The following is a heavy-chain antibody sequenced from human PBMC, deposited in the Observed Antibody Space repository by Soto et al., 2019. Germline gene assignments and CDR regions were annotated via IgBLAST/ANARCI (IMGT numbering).Heavy chain of an antibody. V-gene: IGHV1-2*04. CDR2: INPNSGGT. CDR3: ARAPLSGWFDP. CDR1: GYTFTGYY. Sequence: ASVKVSCKASGYTFTGYYMHWVRQAPGQGLGWMGWINPNSGGTNYAQKFQGWVTMTRDTSISTAYMELSRLRSDDTAVYYCARAPLSGWFDPWGQGTLVTVSS. D-gene: IGHD6-19*01. J-gene: IGHJ5*02.